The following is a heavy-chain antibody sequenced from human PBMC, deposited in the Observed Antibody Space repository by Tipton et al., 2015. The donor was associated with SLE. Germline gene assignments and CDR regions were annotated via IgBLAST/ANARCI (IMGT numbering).Heavy chain of an antibody. D-gene: IGHD3-16*01. Sequence: LSLTCAVSDYSISSGYYWGWIRQPPGKGLGWVSYITGSGSTIYYADSVKGRFTISRDNAKNTLYLQMNSLRAEDTAVYYCARDSRGDYLGYWGQGTLVTVSS. CDR3: ARDSRGDYLGY. CDR2: ITGSGSTI. V-gene: IGHV3-11*04. J-gene: IGHJ4*02. CDR1: DYSISSGYY.